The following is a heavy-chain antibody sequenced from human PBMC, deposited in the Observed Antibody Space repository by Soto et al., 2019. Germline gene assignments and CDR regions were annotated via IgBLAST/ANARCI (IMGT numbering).Heavy chain of an antibody. V-gene: IGHV4-30-4*01. D-gene: IGHD1-26*01. CDR1: GGSISSGDYY. CDR2: IYYSGST. Sequence: SSETLSLTCTVSGGSISSGDYYWSWIRQPPGKGLEWIGYIYYSGSTYYNPSLKSRVTISVDTSKNQFSLKLSSVTAADTAVYYCARGDFSVEPNWFDPWGQGTLVTVSS. J-gene: IGHJ5*02. CDR3: ARGDFSVEPNWFDP.